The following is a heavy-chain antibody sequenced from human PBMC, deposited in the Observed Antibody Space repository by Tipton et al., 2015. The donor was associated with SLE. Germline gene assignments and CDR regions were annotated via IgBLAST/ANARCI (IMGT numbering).Heavy chain of an antibody. CDR2: TYYREST. CDR3: ARSPLESLSYFDM. CDR1: GGSISGFY. Sequence: GLVKPSETLSLTCTVSGGSISGFYWSWIRQSPGKGLEWIGYTYYRESTNYNPSLISRATISLDTPRNQFSLKLRSVIAADTAIYYCARSPLESLSYFDMWGQGTPVTVSS. J-gene: IGHJ4*02. V-gene: IGHV4-59*01. D-gene: IGHD3-3*01.